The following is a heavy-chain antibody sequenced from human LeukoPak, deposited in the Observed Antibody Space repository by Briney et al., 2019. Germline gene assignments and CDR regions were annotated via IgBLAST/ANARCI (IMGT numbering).Heavy chain of an antibody. D-gene: IGHD4-17*01. CDR2: INPSGGST. V-gene: IGHV1-46*01. Sequence: ASVTVSCKTSGYTFTSYYIHWVRQAPGQELEWMGIINPSGGSTSYAQKFQGRVTMTRDTSTSTVYMYLSSLRSEDTAVYYCARDSLYGVVDYWGQGTLVTVSS. J-gene: IGHJ4*02. CDR1: GYTFTSYY. CDR3: ARDSLYGVVDY.